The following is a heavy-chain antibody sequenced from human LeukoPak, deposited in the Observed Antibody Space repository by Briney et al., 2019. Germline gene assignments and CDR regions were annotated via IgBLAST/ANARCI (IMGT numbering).Heavy chain of an antibody. Sequence: GGSLRLSCAASGFTFDDYGMSWVRQAPGKGLEWVSVIYSGGSTYYADSVKGRFTISRDNSKNTLYLQMNSLRADDTAVYYCAKDLFLWYFDLWGRGTLVTVSS. D-gene: IGHD2/OR15-2a*01. CDR2: IYSGGST. CDR3: AKDLFLWYFDL. V-gene: IGHV3-53*01. J-gene: IGHJ2*01. CDR1: GFTFDDYG.